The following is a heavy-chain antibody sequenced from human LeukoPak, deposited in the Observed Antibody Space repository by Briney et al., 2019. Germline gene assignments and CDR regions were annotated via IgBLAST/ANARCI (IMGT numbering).Heavy chain of an antibody. J-gene: IGHJ3*01. CDR2: IYYDGST. Sequence: SETLSLTCTVSGASLARDMYHWGWVRQSPGKGLEWHGTIYYDGSTFYSPSFKSRVTISINASKKQLSLNLASVTAADTAVYYCARRGDAWQILYSFDVWGQGTAVIVSS. CDR3: ARRGDAWQILYSFDV. D-gene: IGHD2-15*01. CDR1: GASLARDMYH. V-gene: IGHV4-39*01.